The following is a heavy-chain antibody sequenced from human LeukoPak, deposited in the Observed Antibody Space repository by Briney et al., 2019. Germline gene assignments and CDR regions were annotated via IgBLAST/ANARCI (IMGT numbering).Heavy chain of an antibody. Sequence: GGSLRLSCAASGFTFSSYAMSWVRQAPGKGLEWVSDISGGGATTFYADSVKGRFTISRDNSKNTLYLQLSSLRAEDTAVYYCAKSTGYSTTRRDFDSW. CDR1: GFTFSSYA. J-gene: IGHJ4*01. V-gene: IGHV3-23*01. CDR3: AKSTGYSTTRRDFDS. D-gene: IGHD6-13*01. CDR2: ISGGGATT.